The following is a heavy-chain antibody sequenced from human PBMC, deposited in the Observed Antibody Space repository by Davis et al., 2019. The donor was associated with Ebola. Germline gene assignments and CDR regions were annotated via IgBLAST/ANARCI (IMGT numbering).Heavy chain of an antibody. V-gene: IGHV3-7*01. CDR3: ARDRDTVPPHYYYYGMDV. J-gene: IGHJ6*02. CDR1: GFTFSSYW. CDR2: IKQDGSEQ. D-gene: IGHD3-10*01. Sequence: GGSLRLSCAASGFTFSSYWMSWVRQAPGKGLEWVANIKQDGSEQYYVDSVKGRFTISRDNAKNSLYLQMNSLTVEDTAVYYCARDRDTVPPHYYYYGMDVWGQGTTVTVSS.